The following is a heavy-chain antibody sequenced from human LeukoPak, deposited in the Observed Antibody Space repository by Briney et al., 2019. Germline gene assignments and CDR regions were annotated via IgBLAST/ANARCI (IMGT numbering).Heavy chain of an antibody. CDR2: ISSSSSTI. CDR3: ASEGSSTSAGAFDI. D-gene: IGHD2-2*01. V-gene: IGHV3-48*04. Sequence: GRSLRLSCAASGFTFSSYSMNWVRQAPGKGLEWVSYISSSSSTIYYADSVKGRFTISRDNAKNSLYLQMNSLRAEDTAVYYCASEGSSTSAGAFDIWGQGTMVTVSS. J-gene: IGHJ3*02. CDR1: GFTFSSYS.